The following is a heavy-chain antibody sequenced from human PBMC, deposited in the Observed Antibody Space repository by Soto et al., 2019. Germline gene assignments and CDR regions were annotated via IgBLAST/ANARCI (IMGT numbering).Heavy chain of an antibody. J-gene: IGHJ5*01. CDR2: IYPFDSDT. CDR3: VRLTARAFNCFDS. CDR1: GYSFTNHC. V-gene: IGHV5-51*01. Sequence: PGESLKIACNASGYSFTNHCIGWVLQMPGKGLEWMGLIYPFDSDTKYSPSFQGQVTLSADKSINTAYLQWNSLKASDTAMYYCVRLTARAFNCFDSWGQGTLVTVSS.